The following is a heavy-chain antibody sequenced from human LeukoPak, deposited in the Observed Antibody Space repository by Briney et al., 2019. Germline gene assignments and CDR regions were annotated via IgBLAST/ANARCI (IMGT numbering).Heavy chain of an antibody. CDR2: IKSRTNGGTT. D-gene: IGHD1-14*01. J-gene: IGHJ4*02. CDR3: TTVWY. CDR1: GFIFSNAW. V-gene: IGHV3-15*01. Sequence: PGGSLRLSCAASGFIFSNAWMSWVRQAPGKGLEWVGRIKSRTNGGTTVYAAPVQGRSTISRDDSTHTLYLQMNSLNTEYTAVYYCTTVWYWGQGTLVTVSS.